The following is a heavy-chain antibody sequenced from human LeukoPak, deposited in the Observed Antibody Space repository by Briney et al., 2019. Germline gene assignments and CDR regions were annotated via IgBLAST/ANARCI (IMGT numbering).Heavy chain of an antibody. V-gene: IGHV1-8*03. CDR1: GYTFTSYD. Sequence: ASVKVSCKASGYTFTSYDINWVRQATGQGLEWMGWMNPNSGNTGYAQKFQGRVTITRNTSISTAYMELSSLRSEDTAVYYCARTPKAPAAIRVGKSIYYYYYYMDVWGKGTTVTVSS. J-gene: IGHJ6*03. CDR2: MNPNSGNT. D-gene: IGHD2-2*02. CDR3: ARTPKAPAAIRVGKSIYYYYYYMDV.